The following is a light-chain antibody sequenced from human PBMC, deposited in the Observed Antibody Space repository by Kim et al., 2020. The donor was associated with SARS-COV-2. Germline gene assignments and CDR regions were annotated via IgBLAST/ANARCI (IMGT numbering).Light chain of an antibody. Sequence: QHVLTQSPSASASLGASVKLTCTLSSGHSSYAIAWHQQQPEKGPRYLMKLNSDGSHTKGDGIPDRFSGSSSGAERYLTISSLQSEDEADYYCQTWGTGTWVFGGGTKLTVL. V-gene: IGLV4-69*01. J-gene: IGLJ3*02. CDR3: QTWGTGTWV. CDR1: SGHSSYA. CDR2: LNSDGSH.